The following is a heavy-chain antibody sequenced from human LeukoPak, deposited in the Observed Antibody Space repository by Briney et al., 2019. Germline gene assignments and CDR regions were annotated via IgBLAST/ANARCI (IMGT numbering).Heavy chain of an antibody. CDR3: ARDLGTMVRGDESFDY. V-gene: IGHV1-69*13. Sequence: ASVKVSCKASGGTFSSYAISWVRQAPGQGLEWMGGIIPIFGTANYAQKFQGSVTITADESTSTAYMELSSLRSEDTAVYYCARDLGTMVRGDESFDYWGQGTLVTVSS. CDR1: GGTFSSYA. J-gene: IGHJ4*02. CDR2: IIPIFGTA. D-gene: IGHD3-10*01.